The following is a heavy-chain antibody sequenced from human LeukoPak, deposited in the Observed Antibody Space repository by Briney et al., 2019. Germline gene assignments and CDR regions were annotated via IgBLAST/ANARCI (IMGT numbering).Heavy chain of an antibody. CDR1: GGSFSEYY. Sequence: SETLSLTCAVHGGSFSEYYWSWIRQSPGKGLEWIAEISQSGSINYNPSLKSRVTISVDASKKQFSLKMSSVTAADTAMYYCARVPTGRNVVAAAARMGWNGAFDIWGQGTMVTVSS. V-gene: IGHV4-34*01. J-gene: IGHJ3*02. D-gene: IGHD2-2*01. CDR2: ISQSGSI. CDR3: ARVPTGRNVVAAAARMGWNGAFDI.